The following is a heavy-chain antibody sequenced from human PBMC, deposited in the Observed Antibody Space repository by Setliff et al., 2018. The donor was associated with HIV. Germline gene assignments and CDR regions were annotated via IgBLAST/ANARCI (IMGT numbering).Heavy chain of an antibody. CDR3: ARGALQAAFDFDH. CDR2: LSPIRSIA. Sequence: GASVKVSCKASGNTFNIYAISWVRQAPGHGPEWVGGLSPIRSIANYAQKFQGRVTITADKSRSTAYMELSSLTSEDTAVYYCARGALQAAFDFDHWGHGTLVTVSS. CDR1: GNTFNIYA. D-gene: IGHD6-25*01. J-gene: IGHJ4*01. V-gene: IGHV1-69*10.